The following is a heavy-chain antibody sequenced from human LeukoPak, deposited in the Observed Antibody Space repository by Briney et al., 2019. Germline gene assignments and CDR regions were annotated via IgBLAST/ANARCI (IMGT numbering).Heavy chain of an antibody. D-gene: IGHD3/OR15-3a*01. CDR3: AKRGVVIRVILVGFHKEAYYFES. CDR1: GITLSNYG. J-gene: IGHJ4*02. Sequence: PGGSLRLSCAVSGITLSNYGMSWIRQAPGKGLEWVAGIGGSGGSTYYADSVKGRFTISRHNPKNTLYLQMNSLRAEDTAVYFCAKRGVVIRVILVGFHKEAYYFESWGQGALVTVSS. CDR2: IGGSGGST. V-gene: IGHV3-23*01.